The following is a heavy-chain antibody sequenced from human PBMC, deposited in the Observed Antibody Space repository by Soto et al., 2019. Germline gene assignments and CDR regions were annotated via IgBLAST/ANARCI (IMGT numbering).Heavy chain of an antibody. CDR1: GYSFTSYW. J-gene: IGHJ3*02. CDR3: ASRLYYYDSSGYPDSDAFDI. D-gene: IGHD3-22*01. CDR2: IYPGDSDT. Sequence: PGESLKISCKGSGYSFTSYWIGWVRQMPGKGLEWMGIIYPGDSDTRYSPSFQGQVTISADKSISTAYLQWSSLKASDTAMYCCASRLYYYDSSGYPDSDAFDIWGQGTMVTVSS. V-gene: IGHV5-51*01.